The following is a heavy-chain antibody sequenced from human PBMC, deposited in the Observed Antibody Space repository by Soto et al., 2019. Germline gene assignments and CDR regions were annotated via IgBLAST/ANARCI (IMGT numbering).Heavy chain of an antibody. Sequence: TLSLTCTVSGGSISSGGYYWSWIRQHPGKGLEWIGYIYYCGSTYYNPSLKSRVTISVDTSKNQFSLKLSSVTAADTAVYYCARDQGAARPVFWFDPWGQGTLVTVSS. J-gene: IGHJ5*02. CDR3: ARDQGAARPVFWFDP. CDR1: GGSISSGGYY. CDR2: IYYCGST. V-gene: IGHV4-31*03. D-gene: IGHD6-6*01.